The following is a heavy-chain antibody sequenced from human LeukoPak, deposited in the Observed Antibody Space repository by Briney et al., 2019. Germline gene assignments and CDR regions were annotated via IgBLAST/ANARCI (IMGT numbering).Heavy chain of an antibody. CDR3: ARCQGDDFCHDAFDI. D-gene: IGHD3-3*01. Sequence: SETLSFTGTGSGGSISCYYWRWIRQPPGKGREGRGYIYYSGSTKYNPSLQSRVTISVDTSNNQFYLKLSSVTAADTAVYYCARCQGDDFCHDAFDIWGQGTLVTVPS. CDR1: GGSISCYY. V-gene: IGHV4-59*12. J-gene: IGHJ3*02. CDR2: IYYSGST.